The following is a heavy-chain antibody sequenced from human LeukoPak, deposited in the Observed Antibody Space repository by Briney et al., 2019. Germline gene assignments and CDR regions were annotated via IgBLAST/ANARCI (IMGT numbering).Heavy chain of an antibody. V-gene: IGHV4-34*01. CDR2: INHSGST. J-gene: IGHJ4*02. Sequence: SETLSLTCAVYGGSFSGYYWSWIRQPPVKGLEWIGEINHSGSTNYNPSLKSRVTISVDTSKNQFSLKLSSVTAADTAVYYCASEVEVGASYFDYWGQGTLVTVSS. D-gene: IGHD1-26*01. CDR1: GGSFSGYY. CDR3: ASEVEVGASYFDY.